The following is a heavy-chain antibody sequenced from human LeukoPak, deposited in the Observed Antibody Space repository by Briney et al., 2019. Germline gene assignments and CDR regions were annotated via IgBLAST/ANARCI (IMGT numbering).Heavy chain of an antibody. D-gene: IGHD3-16*01. CDR3: ARRYYDYVWGSDYYFDY. V-gene: IGHV3-7*01. CDR1: GFTFSNYW. J-gene: IGHJ4*02. Sequence: GGSLRLSCAVSGFTFSNYWMSWVRQAPGKGLEWVAHIKEDGSEKDYVDSVKGRFTISRDNAKNSVYLQMNSLRAEDTAVYYCARRYYDYVWGSDYYFDYWGQGTLVTVSS. CDR2: IKEDGSEK.